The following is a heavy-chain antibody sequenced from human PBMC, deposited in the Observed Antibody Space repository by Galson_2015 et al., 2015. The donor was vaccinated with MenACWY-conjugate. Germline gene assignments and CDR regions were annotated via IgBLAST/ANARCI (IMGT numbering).Heavy chain of an antibody. V-gene: IGHV3-23*01. CDR3: AKDLETTTFFYSGMYV. J-gene: IGHJ6*02. CDR1: RFTFNSYA. D-gene: IGHD1-1*01. CDR2: ISGSGGST. Sequence: SLRLSCAASRFTFNSYAISWVRQAPGKGLEWVSGISGSGGSTYYADSVKGRFTISRDNSNNTLNLQMNSLRYEYTVVYYCAKDLETTTFFYSGMYVWLLGTTVTVSS.